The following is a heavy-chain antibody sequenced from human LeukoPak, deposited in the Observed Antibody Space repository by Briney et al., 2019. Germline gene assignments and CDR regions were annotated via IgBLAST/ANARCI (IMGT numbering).Heavy chain of an antibody. V-gene: IGHV3-74*01. CDR3: VKLGQAGTYFFDY. Sequence: QAGGSLRLSCTASGFTFSSHWMHWVRQGPGKGLVWVSRINSDGTYTSYADSAKGRFTISRDNARNTLFLQMSSPRAEDTAVYYCVKLGQAGTYFFDYWAQGTLVTVSS. CDR2: INSDGTYT. CDR1: GFTFSSHW. D-gene: IGHD6-13*01. J-gene: IGHJ4*02.